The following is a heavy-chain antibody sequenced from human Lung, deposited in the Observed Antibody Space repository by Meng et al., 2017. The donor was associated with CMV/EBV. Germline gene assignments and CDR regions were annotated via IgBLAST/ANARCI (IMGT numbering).Heavy chain of an antibody. CDR1: GLTFSSHP. D-gene: IGHD6-19*01. Sequence: GEXXTISCVAPGLTFSSHPMTWVRQAPGKGLEWVSSISGSGGSTYSADSVQGRFTISRDNSKNTLYLQMSALRDEDTALYYCARGGPVAGKNWFDRWGQGXLVTVSS. CDR2: ISGSGGST. CDR3: ARGGPVAGKNWFDR. V-gene: IGHV3-23*01. J-gene: IGHJ5*02.